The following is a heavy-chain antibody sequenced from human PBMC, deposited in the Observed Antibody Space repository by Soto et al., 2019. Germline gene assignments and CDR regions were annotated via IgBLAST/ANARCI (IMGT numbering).Heavy chain of an antibody. CDR2: INQDGSEK. Sequence: EVQLMESGGGLVQPGGSLGLSCAASGFTFSTYWMDWVRQTPGKGLEWVANINQDGSEKNYVDSVKGRFTISRDNAKNSLYLQMSSLTVGDSALYYCSRSLNAWGQGTLVTVSS. V-gene: IGHV3-7*01. CDR3: SRSLNA. CDR1: GFTFSTYW. D-gene: IGHD2-8*01. J-gene: IGHJ5*02.